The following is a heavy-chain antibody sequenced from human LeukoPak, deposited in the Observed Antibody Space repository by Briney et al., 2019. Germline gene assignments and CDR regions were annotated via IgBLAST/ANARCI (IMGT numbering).Heavy chain of an antibody. CDR1: GGSFSGYY. J-gene: IGHJ3*02. CDR2: INHSGST. V-gene: IGHV4-34*01. CDR3: ARDRGIDAFDI. D-gene: IGHD2-15*01. Sequence: SETLSLTCAVYGGSFSGYYWSWIRQPPGKGLEWIGEINHSGSTNYNPSLKSRVTISVDTSKNQFSLKLSSVTAADTAVYYCARDRGIDAFDIWGQGTMVTVSS.